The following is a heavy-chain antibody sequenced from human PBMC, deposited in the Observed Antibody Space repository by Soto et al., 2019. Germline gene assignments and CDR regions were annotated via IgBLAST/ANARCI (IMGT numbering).Heavy chain of an antibody. CDR1: GFTVSSNY. Sequence: EVQLVESGGGLVQPGGSLRLSCAASGFTVSSNYMSWVRQAPGKGLEWVSVIYSGGSTYYADSVKGRFTISRHNSKNTLYLQMNSLRAEDTAVYYCARVGDTAIVIDAFDIWGQGTMVTVSS. CDR2: IYSGGST. J-gene: IGHJ3*02. D-gene: IGHD5-18*01. CDR3: ARVGDTAIVIDAFDI. V-gene: IGHV3-53*04.